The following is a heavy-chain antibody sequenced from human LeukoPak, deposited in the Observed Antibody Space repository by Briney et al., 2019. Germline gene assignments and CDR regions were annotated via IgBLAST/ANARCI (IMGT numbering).Heavy chain of an antibody. CDR3: ARGRVLLWFGENRNWFDP. CDR1: GYTFTSYD. V-gene: IGHV1-8*01. Sequence: ASVKVSCKASGYTFTSYDINWVRQATGQGLEWMGWMNPNSGNTGNAQKFQGRVTMTRNTSISTAYMELSSLRSEDTAVYYCARGRVLLWFGENRNWFDPWGQGTLVTVSS. J-gene: IGHJ5*02. CDR2: MNPNSGNT. D-gene: IGHD3-10*01.